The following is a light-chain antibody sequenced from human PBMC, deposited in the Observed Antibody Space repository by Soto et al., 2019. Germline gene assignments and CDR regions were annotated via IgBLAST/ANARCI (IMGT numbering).Light chain of an antibody. V-gene: IGLV4-60*02. CDR1: SGHSSYI. J-gene: IGLJ3*02. CDR2: LEGSGSY. Sequence: QSVLTQSPSASASLGSSVKLTCTLSSGHSSYIIAWHQQQPGKAPRYLMKLEGSGSYNKGSEVPDRFSGSSSGADRYLTISNLQVEDEADYYCETWGLSTRVFGGGTKLTVL. CDR3: ETWGLSTRV.